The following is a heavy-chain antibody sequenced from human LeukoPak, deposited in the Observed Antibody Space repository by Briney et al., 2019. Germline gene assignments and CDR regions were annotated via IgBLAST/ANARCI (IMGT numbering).Heavy chain of an antibody. CDR2: ISGSGGST. CDR1: GFTFSSYA. D-gene: IGHD3-10*01. CDR3: AVNYYGSGSYFPSVDY. J-gene: IGHJ4*02. Sequence: PGGSPRLSCAASGFTFSSYAMSWVRQAPGKGLEWVSAISGSGGSTYYADSVKGRFTISRDNSKNTLYLQMNSLRAEDTAVYYCAVNYYGSGSYFPSVDYWGQGTLVTVSS. V-gene: IGHV3-23*01.